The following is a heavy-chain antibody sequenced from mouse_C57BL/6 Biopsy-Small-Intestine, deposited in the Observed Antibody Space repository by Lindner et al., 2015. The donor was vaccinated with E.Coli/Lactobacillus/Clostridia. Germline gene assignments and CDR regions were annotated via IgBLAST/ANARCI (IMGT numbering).Heavy chain of an antibody. CDR3: ARHEEGIYYGNFWFAY. CDR2: FYPGSGNI. V-gene: IGHV1-62-2*01. Sequence: VQLQESGAELVKPGASVKLSCKASGYTFTEYTIHWIKQRSGQGLEWIGWFYPGSGNIKYNEKFKDKATLTADKSSSTVYMEISRLTSEDSAVRFCARHEEGIYYGNFWFAYWGQGTLVTVSA. CDR1: GYTFTEYT. J-gene: IGHJ3*01. D-gene: IGHD2-1*01.